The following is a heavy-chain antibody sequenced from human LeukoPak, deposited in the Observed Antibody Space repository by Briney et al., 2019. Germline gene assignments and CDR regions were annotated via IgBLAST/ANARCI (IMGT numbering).Heavy chain of an antibody. J-gene: IGHJ4*02. CDR3: ARTDFWSGYSLDY. D-gene: IGHD3-3*01. CDR1: GFTFSDYY. CDR2: ISSSGSTI. V-gene: IGHV3-11*04. Sequence: GGSLRLSCAASGFTFSDYYMSWIRQAPGKGLEWVSYISSSGSTIYYADSVKGRFTISRDNAKNSLYLQMNSLRAEDTAVCYCARTDFWSGYSLDYWGQGTLVTVSS.